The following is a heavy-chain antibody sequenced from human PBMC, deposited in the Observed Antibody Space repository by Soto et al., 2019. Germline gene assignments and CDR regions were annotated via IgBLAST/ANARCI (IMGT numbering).Heavy chain of an antibody. CDR2: IKQDGSEK. V-gene: IGHV3-7*03. CDR1: AFMFSDYW. J-gene: IGHJ6*02. Sequence: EVQLVESGGGLVQPGGSLRLSCEASAFMFSDYWMTWVRQAPGKGLEWVANIKQDGSEKYYVDSVKGRFTISRDNAKKSLYLKMSSLSAEDTAVYYCARGEGAGLFGMDVWGQGTTVTVSS. D-gene: IGHD1-26*01. CDR3: ARGEGAGLFGMDV.